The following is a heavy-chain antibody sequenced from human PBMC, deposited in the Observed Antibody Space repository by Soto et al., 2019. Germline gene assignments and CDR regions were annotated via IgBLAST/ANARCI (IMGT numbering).Heavy chain of an antibody. CDR1: GGSISSSSYY. CDR2: IYYSGST. J-gene: IGHJ4*02. Sequence: QLQLQESGPGLVKPSETLSLTCTVSGGSISSSSYYWGWIRQPPGKGLEWIGSIYYSGSTYYNPSLKVRVPMSVDTSKHQFSLKLRSVTAAVTAVDYCARQRVGSSGWYRKYYFDYWGQETLVTVSS. D-gene: IGHD6-19*01. V-gene: IGHV4-39*01. CDR3: ARQRVGSSGWYRKYYFDY.